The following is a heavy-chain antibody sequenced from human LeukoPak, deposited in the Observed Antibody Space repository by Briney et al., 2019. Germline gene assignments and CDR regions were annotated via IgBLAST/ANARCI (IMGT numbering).Heavy chain of an antibody. V-gene: IGHV3-30-3*01. D-gene: IGHD6-13*01. CDR1: GFTFSSYA. Sequence: PGGSLRLSCAASGFTFSSYAMHWVRQAPGKGLEWVAVISYDGSNKYYADSVKGRFTISRDNSKNTLYLQMNSLRAEDTAVYYCARGEGSSSSFDLWGRGTLVTVSS. CDR2: ISYDGSNK. J-gene: IGHJ2*01. CDR3: ARGEGSSSSFDL.